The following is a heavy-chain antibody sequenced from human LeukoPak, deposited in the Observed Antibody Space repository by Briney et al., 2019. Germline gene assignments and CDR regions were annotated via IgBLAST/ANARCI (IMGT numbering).Heavy chain of an antibody. V-gene: IGHV4-39*01. Sequence: PSETLSLTCTVSGGSISSSSYYWSWIRQPPGKGLEWIGQINHSGSTNYNPSLKSRVTLSVDTSKNQFSLNLSSVTAADTAVYYCARHIAYYYGSGYDSWGQGTLVTVSS. D-gene: IGHD3-10*01. J-gene: IGHJ4*02. CDR2: INHSGST. CDR1: GGSISSSSYY. CDR3: ARHIAYYYGSGYDS.